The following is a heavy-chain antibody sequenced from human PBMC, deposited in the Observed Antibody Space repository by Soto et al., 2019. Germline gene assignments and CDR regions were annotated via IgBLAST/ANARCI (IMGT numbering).Heavy chain of an antibody. J-gene: IGHJ5*02. CDR2: IKQDGSEK. Sequence: EVQLVESGGGLVQPGGTLRLSCAASGFTFSTYWMSWVRQAPGTGLEWVANIKQDGSEKYYGDSVKGRFTISRDNAKNSLYLQMTRVRAEETAVYYCAIGSRGRTGCYGRGFDLWGQGTLVTVSS. D-gene: IGHD2-2*01. V-gene: IGHV3-7*01. CDR3: AIGSRGRTGCYGRGFDL. CDR1: GFTFSTYW.